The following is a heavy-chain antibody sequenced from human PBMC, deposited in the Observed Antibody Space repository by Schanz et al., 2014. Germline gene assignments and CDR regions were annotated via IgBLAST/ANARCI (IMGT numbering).Heavy chain of an antibody. Sequence: QLQLQESGPGLVKPSETLSLTCTVSGGSISSSSYYWGWGWIRQPPGKGLEWIGCIYYSGSTYYTPSLKRPPTISLNPSKTHFSLKRPSLPAADTAVYYCARRSPGYSGTYYDYWGQGTLVTVSS. CDR2: IYYSGST. CDR1: GGSISSSSYY. V-gene: IGHV4-39*01. D-gene: IGHD1-26*01. CDR3: ARRSPGYSGTYYDY. J-gene: IGHJ4*02.